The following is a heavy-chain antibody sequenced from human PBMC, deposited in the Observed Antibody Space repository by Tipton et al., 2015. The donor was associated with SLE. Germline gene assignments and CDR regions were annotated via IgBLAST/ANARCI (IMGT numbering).Heavy chain of an antibody. CDR1: GFTFIYSA. CDR2: ISGSGGGT. CDR3: AKDDSFHM. V-gene: IGHV3-23*01. Sequence: SLRLSCAASGFTFIYSAMHWVRQAPGKGLDWVSVISGSGGGTYYADSVQGRFTVSRDNSKNTLYLQMSSLRAEDTAIYFCAKDDSFHMWGQGTMVTVSS. J-gene: IGHJ3*02.